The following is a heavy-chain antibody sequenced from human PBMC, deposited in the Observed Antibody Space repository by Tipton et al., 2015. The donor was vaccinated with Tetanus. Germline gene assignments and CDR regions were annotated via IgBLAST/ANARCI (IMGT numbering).Heavy chain of an antibody. CDR1: RGSISSDIYN. CDR3: ARHGRAESDTTQHFDS. D-gene: IGHD1-26*01. Sequence: TLSLTCTVSRGSISSDIYNWGWIRQPPGRGLQWIGNINYYGSTYYNPSLKSRVTISADTSKNQYSLELSSVTAADTAVYYCARHGRAESDTTQHFDSWGQGTLVTVSS. V-gene: IGHV4-39*01. CDR2: INYYGST. J-gene: IGHJ4*02.